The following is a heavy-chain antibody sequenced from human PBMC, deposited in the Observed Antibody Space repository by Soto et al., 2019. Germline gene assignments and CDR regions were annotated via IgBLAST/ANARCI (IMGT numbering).Heavy chain of an antibody. Sequence: ASVKVSCKASGYTFTGYYMHWVRQAPGQGLEWMGWINPNSGGTNYAQKFQGWVTMTRDTSISTAYMELSRLRSDDTAVYYCARAMTTVTTSIYYDYYGMDVWGQGTTVTVS. V-gene: IGHV1-2*04. CDR1: GYTFTGYY. CDR3: ARAMTTVTTSIYYDYYGMDV. J-gene: IGHJ6*02. CDR2: INPNSGGT. D-gene: IGHD4-4*01.